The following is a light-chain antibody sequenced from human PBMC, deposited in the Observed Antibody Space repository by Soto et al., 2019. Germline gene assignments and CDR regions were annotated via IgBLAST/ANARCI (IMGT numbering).Light chain of an antibody. CDR3: QEDGSSWFT. J-gene: IGKJ3*01. CDR1: RSVSFNY. V-gene: IGKV3-20*01. CDR2: GAS. Sequence: EIVLTQSPGTLSLSPGERATLSCRAIRSVSFNYLAWYQQKPGQAPRLLIYGASSRATGIPDRCSGSGSGTDFSFTISRLEPQDFGVYYCQEDGSSWFTLGPRTKVDIK.